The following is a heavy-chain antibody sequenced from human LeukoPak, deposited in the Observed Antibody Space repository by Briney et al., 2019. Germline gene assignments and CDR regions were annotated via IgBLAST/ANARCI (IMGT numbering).Heavy chain of an antibody. D-gene: IGHD3-22*01. CDR1: GFTFSSYE. CDR2: ISFHGTDT. J-gene: IGHJ4*02. V-gene: IGHV3-30*04. CDR3: ARDRQYYDSSGYYRRTSPFDY. Sequence: GGSLRLSCAASGFTFSSYEMNWVRQAPGKGLEWVAVISFHGTDTFYADSVKGRFTISRDNAKNSLYLQMNSLRAEDTAVYYCARDRQYYDSSGYYRRTSPFDYWGQGTLVTVSS.